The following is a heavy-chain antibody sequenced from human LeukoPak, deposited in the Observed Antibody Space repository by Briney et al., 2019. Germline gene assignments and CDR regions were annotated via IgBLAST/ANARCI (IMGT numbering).Heavy chain of an antibody. CDR3: ATYSSSSGGWVLGDY. D-gene: IGHD6-6*01. J-gene: IGHJ4*02. V-gene: IGHV1-24*01. CDR2: FDPEDGET. CDR1: GYTFTSYD. Sequence: GASVKVSCKASGYTFTSYDINWVRQAPGKGLEWMGGFDPEDGETIYAQKFQGRVTMTEDTSTDTAYMELSSLRSEDTAVYYCATYSSSSGGWVLGDYWGQGTLVTVSS.